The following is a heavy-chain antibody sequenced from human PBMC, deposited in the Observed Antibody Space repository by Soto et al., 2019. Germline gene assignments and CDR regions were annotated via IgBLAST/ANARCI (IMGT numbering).Heavy chain of an antibody. CDR2: INHSGST. J-gene: IGHJ6*02. Sequence: QVQLQQWGAGLLKPSETLSLTCAVYGGSFSGYYWSWIRQPPGKGLEWIGEINHSGSTNYNPSLKSRVTISVDTSKNQFSLKLSSVTAADTAVYYCARGLRRGVTTVSHYYYGMDVWGQGTTVTVSS. CDR1: GGSFSGYY. D-gene: IGHD4-17*01. CDR3: ARGLRRGVTTVSHYYYGMDV. V-gene: IGHV4-34*01.